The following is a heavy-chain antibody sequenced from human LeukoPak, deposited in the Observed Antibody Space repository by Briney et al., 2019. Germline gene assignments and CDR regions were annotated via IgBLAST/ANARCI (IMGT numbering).Heavy chain of an antibody. D-gene: IGHD3-10*01. CDR2: ISYDGSNK. CDR3: AKDLWFGELSLGGEPDY. CDR1: GFTFSSYA. Sequence: GGSLRLSCAASGFTFSSYAMSWVRQAPGKGLEWVAVISYDGSNKYYADSVKGRFTISRDNSKNTLYLQMNSLRAEDTAVYYCAKDLWFGELSLGGEPDYWGQGTLVTVSS. V-gene: IGHV3-30*18. J-gene: IGHJ4*02.